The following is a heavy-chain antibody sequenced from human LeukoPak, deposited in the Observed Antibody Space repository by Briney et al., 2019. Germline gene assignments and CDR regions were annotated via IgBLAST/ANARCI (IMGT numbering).Heavy chain of an antibody. CDR2: INHSGST. V-gene: IGHV4-34*01. Sequence: SETLSLTCAVYGGSFSGYYWSWIRQPPGKGLEWIGEINHSGSTNYNPSLKSRVTISVDTSKNQFSLKLSSVTAADTAVYYCARVATLDGQALDYWGQGTLVTVSS. CDR1: GGSFSGYY. D-gene: IGHD5-12*01. J-gene: IGHJ4*02. CDR3: ARVATLDGQALDY.